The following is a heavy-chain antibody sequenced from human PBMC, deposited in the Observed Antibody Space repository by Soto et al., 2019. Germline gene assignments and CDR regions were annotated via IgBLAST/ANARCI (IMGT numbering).Heavy chain of an antibody. CDR1: GVLLAPLAVG. J-gene: IGHJ3*02. CDR3: AHCQHDDIFTVFSSNAIDI. Sequence: YRPTLVDRTQTPTMTCTFSGVLLAPLAVGRGWTRHPPGKTLEWLAIIYWTDDKRYRPSPRNRLTITKDTSKNQVVLTMTNVDPVDTATYYCAHCQHDDIFTVFSSNAIDIWGQGTIVTV. V-gene: IGHV2-5*01. D-gene: IGHD3-9*01. CDR2: IYWTDDK.